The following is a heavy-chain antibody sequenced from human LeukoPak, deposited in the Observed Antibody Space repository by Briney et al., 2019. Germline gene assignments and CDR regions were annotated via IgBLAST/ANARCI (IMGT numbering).Heavy chain of an antibody. CDR1: GFTVSSNY. D-gene: IGHD3-22*01. J-gene: IGHJ4*02. CDR3: AKSPQYYYDSSGVDY. CDR2: VYTGGST. V-gene: IGHV3-53*01. Sequence: PGGSLRLSCAASGFTVSSNYMTWVRQAPGKGLEWFSVVYTGGSTYSVDSVKGRFTISRDNSKNTLYLQMNSLRAEDTAVYYCAKSPQYYYDSSGVDYWGQGTLVTVSS.